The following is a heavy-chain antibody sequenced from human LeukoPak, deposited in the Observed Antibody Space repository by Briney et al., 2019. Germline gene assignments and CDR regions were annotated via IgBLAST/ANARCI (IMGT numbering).Heavy chain of an antibody. CDR1: GVSFSGYY. CDR2: INQSGST. Sequence: MASETLSLTCAVYGVSFSGYYWSWIRKPPGKGLEWFGEINQSGSTNHNPSLKSRVTISVDTSKNQSSLELSSVTAADTAVYYCARKVLTGYYIALYYYYYGMDVWGQGTTVTVSS. J-gene: IGHJ6*02. CDR3: ARKVLTGYYIALYYYYYGMDV. V-gene: IGHV4-34*01. D-gene: IGHD3-9*01.